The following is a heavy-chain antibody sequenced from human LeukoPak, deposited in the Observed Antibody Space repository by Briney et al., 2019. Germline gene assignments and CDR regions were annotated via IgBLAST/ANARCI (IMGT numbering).Heavy chain of an antibody. CDR1: GFIFSDYW. J-gene: IGHJ4*02. Sequence: GGSLRLSCAASGFIFSDYWMHWVRQAPGRGLIWVSRILTDGSGTSYADSVKGRFTISRDNAKKTVYLQMNSLRAEDTAVYYCAKASRIAVAGSLKDYWGQGTLVTVSS. V-gene: IGHV3-74*01. CDR3: AKASRIAVAGSLKDY. D-gene: IGHD6-19*01. CDR2: ILTDGSGT.